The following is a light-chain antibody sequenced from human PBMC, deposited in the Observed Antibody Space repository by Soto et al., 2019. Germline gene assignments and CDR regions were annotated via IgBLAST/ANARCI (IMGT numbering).Light chain of an antibody. CDR1: QSISSY. Sequence: DIQMTQSPSSLSASVGDRVTITCRASQSISSYLNWYQQKPGKAPKLLIYAASSLQSGVPSRLSGSGSGTDFTLTISSLQPEDFATYYCQQSYSTTRRFGQGTKVDIK. V-gene: IGKV1-39*01. J-gene: IGKJ1*01. CDR3: QQSYSTTRR. CDR2: AAS.